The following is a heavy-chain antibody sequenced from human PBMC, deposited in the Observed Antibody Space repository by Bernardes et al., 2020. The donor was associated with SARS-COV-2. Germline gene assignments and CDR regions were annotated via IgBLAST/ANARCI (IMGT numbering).Heavy chain of an antibody. CDR1: GFTFITYA. Sequence: GGSLRLSCAASGFTFITYAMSWVRQAPGRGLEWVSTISGSGISTYYADPLKGRLTISRDNSKKTLYPQMHSLRAEDTAIYYCAKVYTSDSSGYWAEAFDVWRQGTMVTVSS. CDR2: ISGSGIST. J-gene: IGHJ3*01. CDR3: AKVYTSDSSGYWAEAFDV. V-gene: IGHV3-23*01. D-gene: IGHD3-22*01.